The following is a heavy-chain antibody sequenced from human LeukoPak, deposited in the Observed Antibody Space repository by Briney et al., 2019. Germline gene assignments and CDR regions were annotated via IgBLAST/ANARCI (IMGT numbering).Heavy chain of an antibody. CDR1: GFTFSSYS. Sequence: GSLRLSCAASGFTFSSYSMNWVRQAPGKGLEWVSYISGSSSTIYYADSVKGRFTISRDNAKNSLYLQMNRLRAEDTAVYYCAKSPPISMVRGEGAFDIWGQGTMVTVSS. D-gene: IGHD3-10*01. CDR3: AKSPPISMVRGEGAFDI. J-gene: IGHJ3*02. V-gene: IGHV3-48*01. CDR2: ISGSSSTI.